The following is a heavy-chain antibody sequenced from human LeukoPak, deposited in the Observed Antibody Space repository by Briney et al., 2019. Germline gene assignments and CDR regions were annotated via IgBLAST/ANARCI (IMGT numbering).Heavy chain of an antibody. CDR3: ATDLYGSGSYQAKY. D-gene: IGHD3-10*01. CDR1: GYTLTELS. Sequence: ASVEVSCKVSGYTLTELSMHWVRQAPGKGLEWMGGFDPEDGETIYAQKFQGRVTMTEDTSTDTAYMELSSLRSEDTAVYYCATDLYGSGSYQAKYWGQGTLVTVSS. V-gene: IGHV1-24*01. J-gene: IGHJ4*02. CDR2: FDPEDGET.